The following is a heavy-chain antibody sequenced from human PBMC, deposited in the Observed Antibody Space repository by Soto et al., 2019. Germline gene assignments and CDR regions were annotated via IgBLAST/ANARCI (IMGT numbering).Heavy chain of an antibody. CDR1: GGSISSYY. V-gene: IGHV4-59*01. CDR3: ARESSSGWFDY. J-gene: IGHJ4*02. CDR2: IYYSGST. D-gene: IGHD6-19*01. Sequence: SETLSLTCTVSGGSISSYYWSWIRQPPGKGLEWIGYIYYSGSTNYNPSLKSRVTISVDTSKNQFSLKLSSVTAADTAVYYCARESSSGWFDYWGQGTLVTVSS.